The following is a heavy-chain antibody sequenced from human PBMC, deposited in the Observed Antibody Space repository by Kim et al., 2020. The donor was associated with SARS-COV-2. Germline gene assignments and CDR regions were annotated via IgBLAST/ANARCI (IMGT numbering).Heavy chain of an antibody. CDR2: FDPEDGET. Sequence: ASVKVSCKVSGYTLTDLSMHWVRQAPGQGLEWMGGFDPEDGETIYAQKFQGRVTMTEDTSTDTAYMELSSLRSEDTAVYYCATSCSITSCHWFDPWGQGTLVTVSS. CDR1: GYTLTDLS. V-gene: IGHV1-24*01. J-gene: IGHJ5*02. D-gene: IGHD2-2*01. CDR3: ATSCSITSCHWFDP.